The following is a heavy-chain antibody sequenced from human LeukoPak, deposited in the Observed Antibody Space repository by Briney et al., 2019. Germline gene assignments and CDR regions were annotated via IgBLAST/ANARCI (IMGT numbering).Heavy chain of an antibody. CDR1: GFSFSFYW. V-gene: IGHV3-74*01. CDR3: ATRSSSSSYYFDY. J-gene: IGHJ4*02. Sequence: GGSLRLSCAASGFSFSFYWMHWVRQAPGKGPVWVSRIKTGGSIADYADSVKGRFTISRDNAKNTLYLQMNSLRAEDTAVYYCATRSSSSSYYFDYWGQGTLVTVSS. CDR2: IKTGGSIA. D-gene: IGHD6-6*01.